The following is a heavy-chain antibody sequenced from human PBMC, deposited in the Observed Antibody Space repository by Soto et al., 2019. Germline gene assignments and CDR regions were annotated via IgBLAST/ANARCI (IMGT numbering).Heavy chain of an antibody. D-gene: IGHD3-16*01. J-gene: IGHJ4*02. V-gene: IGHV1-69*06. CDR2: VIPMFLKS. Sequence: VEASCKASRVAFDSCSRCSPRQSPGQGLEWMGGVIPMFLKSNYAQKFQGRVTITADKSTNTVYMEMNSLKSEDTAVYYCVTGGGKRANPSPYLYWGQGTQVTVTS. CDR3: VTGGGKRANPSPYLY. CDR1: RVAFDSCS.